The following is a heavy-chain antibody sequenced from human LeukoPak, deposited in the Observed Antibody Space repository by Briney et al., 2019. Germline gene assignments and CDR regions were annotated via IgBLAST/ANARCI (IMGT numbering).Heavy chain of an antibody. Sequence: PGGSLRLSCAASGFTFSSYGMHWVRQAPGKGLEWVAVISYDGSNKYYADSVKGRFTISRGNSKNTLYLQMNSLRAEDTAVYYCAKYIFPQYYYDSSGYRVDGMDVWGQGTTVTVSS. CDR3: AKYIFPQYYYDSSGYRVDGMDV. J-gene: IGHJ6*02. CDR2: ISYDGSNK. V-gene: IGHV3-30*18. D-gene: IGHD3-22*01. CDR1: GFTFSSYG.